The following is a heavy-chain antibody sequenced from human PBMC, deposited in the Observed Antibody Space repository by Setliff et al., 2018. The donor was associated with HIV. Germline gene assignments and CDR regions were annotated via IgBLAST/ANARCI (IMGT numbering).Heavy chain of an antibody. J-gene: IGHJ4*02. V-gene: IGHV1-18*01. CDR3: ARGQIIVARSSSTVTAIDY. D-gene: IGHD4-17*01. CDR2: ISGCNGNT. Sequence: ASVKVSCKASGGTFSSYAISWVRQAPGQGLEWMGWISGCNGNTNYAQKFQGRVTMTTDTSTNTAYMELRSLRSDDTAVYYCARGQIIVARSSSTVTAIDYWGQGTQVTVSS. CDR1: GGTFSSYA.